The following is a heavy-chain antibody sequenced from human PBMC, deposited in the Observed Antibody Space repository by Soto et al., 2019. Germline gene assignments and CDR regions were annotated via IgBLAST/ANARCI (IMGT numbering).Heavy chain of an antibody. J-gene: IGHJ6*03. CDR2: ISGSGGST. Sequence: GGSLRLSCAASGFTFSSYAMSWVRQAPGKGLEWVSAISGSGGSTYYADSVKGRFTISRDNSKNTLYLQMNSLRAEDTAVYYCAKGHPPGIVATIGTYMDVWGKGTTVTVSS. CDR3: AKGHPPGIVATIGTYMDV. CDR1: GFTFSSYA. D-gene: IGHD5-12*01. V-gene: IGHV3-23*01.